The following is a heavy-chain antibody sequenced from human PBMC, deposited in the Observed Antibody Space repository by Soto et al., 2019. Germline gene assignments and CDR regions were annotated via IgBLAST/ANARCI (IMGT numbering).Heavy chain of an antibody. Sequence: GGSLRLSCAASGFTFSSYGMHWVRQAPGKGLEWVAVIWYDGSNKYYADSVKGRFTISRDNSKNTLYLQMNSLRAEDTAVYYCARDLRREKGDYFDYWGQGTLVTVSS. CDR1: GFTFSSYG. CDR3: ARDLRREKGDYFDY. J-gene: IGHJ4*02. CDR2: IWYDGSNK. D-gene: IGHD1-26*01. V-gene: IGHV3-33*01.